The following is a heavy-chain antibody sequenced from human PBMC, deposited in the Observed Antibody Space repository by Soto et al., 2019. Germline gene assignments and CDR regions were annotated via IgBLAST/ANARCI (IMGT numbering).Heavy chain of an antibody. J-gene: IGHJ4*02. CDR1: GYRFTSYW. CDR2: IYPGDSDT. Sequence: GESLKISCKGYGYRFTSYWIGWVRQMPGKGLERMGIIYPGDSDTRYSPSFQGQVTISADKPISTAYLQWSSLKASDTAMYYCARLQSGYVLSMWGQGTLVTVSS. V-gene: IGHV5-51*01. D-gene: IGHD5-12*01. CDR3: ARLQSGYVLSM.